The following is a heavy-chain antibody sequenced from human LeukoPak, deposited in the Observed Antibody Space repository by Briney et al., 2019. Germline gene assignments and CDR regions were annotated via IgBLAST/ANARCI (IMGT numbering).Heavy chain of an antibody. Sequence: SEPLSLTCGVSGYSISNGYHWGWIRQTPGKGLEWIGSIHHSGSIYHNPSLKSRVTISVDTSKNQFSLRLTSVTASDTAVYYCARINWNPDYWGQGTLVTVSS. V-gene: IGHV4-38-2*01. D-gene: IGHD1-1*01. CDR3: ARINWNPDY. CDR1: GYSISNGYH. CDR2: IHHSGSI. J-gene: IGHJ4*02.